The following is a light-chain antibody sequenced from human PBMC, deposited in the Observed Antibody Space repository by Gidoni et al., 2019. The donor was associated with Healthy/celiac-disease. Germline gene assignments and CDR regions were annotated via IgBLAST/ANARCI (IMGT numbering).Light chain of an antibody. J-gene: IGKJ1*01. CDR1: QSVSSN. Sequence: EIVITPSPATLSVSPGERATLSCRASQSVSSNLAWYQQKPGQAPRLLIYVASTRATGIPARFSGSGSGTEVTLTISSLQSEDFAVYYCQQYNNWPWTFXQXTKVEIK. V-gene: IGKV3-15*01. CDR2: VAS. CDR3: QQYNNWPWT.